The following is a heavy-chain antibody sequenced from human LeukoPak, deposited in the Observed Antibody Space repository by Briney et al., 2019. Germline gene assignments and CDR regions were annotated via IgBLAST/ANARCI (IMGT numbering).Heavy chain of an antibody. CDR1: GYSFTSYW. CDR3: ARRDYYDSSGYYDDAFDI. Sequence: GESLKISCKGSGYSFTSYWIGWVRQMPGKGLEWMGIIYPGDSDTRYSPSSQGQVTISADKSISTAYLQWSSLKASDTAMYYCARRDYYDSSGYYDDAFDIWGQGTMVTVSS. V-gene: IGHV5-51*01. D-gene: IGHD3-22*01. CDR2: IYPGDSDT. J-gene: IGHJ3*02.